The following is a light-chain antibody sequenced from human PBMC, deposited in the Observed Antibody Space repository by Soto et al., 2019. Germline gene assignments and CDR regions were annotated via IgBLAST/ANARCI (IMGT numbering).Light chain of an antibody. CDR1: RSNIGAGYD. J-gene: IGLJ2*01. CDR3: QSWDTSLSGSV. CDR2: GNT. Sequence: QLVLTQPPSVSGAPGQRVTISCTGSRSNIGAGYDVNWYQQLPGTAPKLLIYGNTNRPSGVPDRFSGSKSGTSGSLAISGLQTEDEAEYYCQSWDTSLSGSVFGGGTKLTVL. V-gene: IGLV1-40*01.